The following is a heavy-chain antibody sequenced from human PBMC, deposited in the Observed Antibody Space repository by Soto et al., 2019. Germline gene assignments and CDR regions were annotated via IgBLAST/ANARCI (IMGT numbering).Heavy chain of an antibody. CDR2: IYPGDSDT. J-gene: IGHJ6*02. CDR1: GYSFTSYW. CDR3: ARLDSSGYLVYYYGMDV. Sequence: PGESLKISCKGSGYSFTSYWIGWVRQMPGKGLEWMGIIYPGDSDTRYSPSFQGQVTISADKSISTAYLQWSSLKASDTAMYYCARLDSSGYLVYYYGMDVWGQGTTVTVSS. V-gene: IGHV5-51*01. D-gene: IGHD3-22*01.